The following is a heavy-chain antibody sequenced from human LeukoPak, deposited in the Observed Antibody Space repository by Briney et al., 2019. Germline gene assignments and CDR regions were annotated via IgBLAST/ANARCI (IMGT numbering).Heavy chain of an antibody. J-gene: IGHJ4*02. CDR1: GFTFSSYS. V-gene: IGHV3-21*01. CDR2: ISSSSSYI. D-gene: IGHD3-22*01. CDR3: AREGTTATTRGYYDSSGYLVY. Sequence: PGGSLRLSCAASGFTFSSYSMNWVRQAPGKGLEWVSSISSSSSYIYYADSVKGRFTISRDNAKNSLYLQMNSLRAEDTAVYYCAREGTTATTRGYYDSSGYLVYWGQGTLVTVSS.